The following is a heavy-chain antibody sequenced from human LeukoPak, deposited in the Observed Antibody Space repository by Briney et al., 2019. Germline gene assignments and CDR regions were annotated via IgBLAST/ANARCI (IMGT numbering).Heavy chain of an antibody. V-gene: IGHV4-59*01. J-gene: IGHJ4*02. D-gene: IGHD3-10*01. CDR3: ARSDYYGSGSAIDY. CDR1: GGSISSYY. Sequence: SETLSLTCTVSGGSISSYYWSWIRQPPGKGLEWIGYIYYSGSTNYNPSLKSRVTISVDTSKNQFSLKLSSVTAADTAVYYCARSDYYGSGSAIDYWGQGTLVTVSS. CDR2: IYYSGST.